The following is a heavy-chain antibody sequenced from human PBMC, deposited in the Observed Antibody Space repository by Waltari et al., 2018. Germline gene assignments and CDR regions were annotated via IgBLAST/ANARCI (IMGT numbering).Heavy chain of an antibody. CDR2: IYTSGST. CDR1: GGSISSYY. J-gene: IGHJ4*02. Sequence: QVQLQESGPGLVKPSETLFLTCTVSGGSISSYYWSWIRQPAGKGLEWIGRIYTSGSTNYDPSLKSRGTMSVDTSKNQFSLKLSSVTAADTAVYYCARASPKEGYCSSTSCTIEYWGQGTLVTVSS. D-gene: IGHD2-2*01. CDR3: ARASPKEGYCSSTSCTIEY. V-gene: IGHV4-4*07.